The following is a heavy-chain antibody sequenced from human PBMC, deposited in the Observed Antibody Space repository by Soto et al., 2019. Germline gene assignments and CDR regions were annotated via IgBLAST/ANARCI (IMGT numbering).Heavy chain of an antibody. CDR1: GDSISSYY. J-gene: IGHJ6*02. Sequence: SETLSLTCTVSGDSISSYYWSWIRQHPGKGLEWIGYISYSGSTNYNPSLKSRVTISVDTSKNQFSLKLSSVTAADTAVYYCARHPGTLYYGGTYSLSRGGMDVWGQGTTVTVS. CDR2: ISYSGST. D-gene: IGHD3-16*01. V-gene: IGHV4-59*08. CDR3: ARHPGTLYYGGTYSLSRGGMDV.